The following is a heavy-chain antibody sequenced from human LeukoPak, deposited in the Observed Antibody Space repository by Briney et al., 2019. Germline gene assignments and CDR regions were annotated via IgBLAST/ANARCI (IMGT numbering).Heavy chain of an antibody. D-gene: IGHD3-10*01. Sequence: SETLSLTCTVSGGSISGYYWSWIRQPPGKGLEWIAYIYYNGISNYNPSLKSRVIISVDSSKNQFSLKLTSVTAADTAVYYCVLYYYGSGSPDYWGQGTLVTVSS. CDR1: GGSISGYY. CDR2: IYYNGIS. CDR3: VLYYYGSGSPDY. J-gene: IGHJ4*02. V-gene: IGHV4-59*01.